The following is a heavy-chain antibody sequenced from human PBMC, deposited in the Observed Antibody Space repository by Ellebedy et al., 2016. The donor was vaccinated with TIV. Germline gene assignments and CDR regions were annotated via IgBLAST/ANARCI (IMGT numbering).Heavy chain of an antibody. D-gene: IGHD3-10*01. Sequence: GESLKISXGASGFIFSSYWMSWVRQAPGKGLEWVANIKEDGSDKYYVDSVKGRFTISRDNAKNSLYLQMNSLRAEDTAVYYCAKDRWFGELSGGDWFDPWGQGTLVTVSS. CDR1: GFIFSSYW. J-gene: IGHJ5*02. CDR3: AKDRWFGELSGGDWFDP. V-gene: IGHV3-7*01. CDR2: IKEDGSDK.